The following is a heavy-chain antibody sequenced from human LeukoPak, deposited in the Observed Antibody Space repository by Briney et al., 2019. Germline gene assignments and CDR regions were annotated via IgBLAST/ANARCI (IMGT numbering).Heavy chain of an antibody. Sequence: PGGSLRLSCAASEFTFDDYGMSWVRQAPGKGLEWVSGITRYGDSIGYADSVRGRFTISRDNAKKSLYLQMNSLRGEDTAFYYCVRGLLRGPFDSWGRGTLVTVSS. CDR3: VRGLLRGPFDS. J-gene: IGHJ4*02. CDR2: ITRYGDSI. CDR1: EFTFDDYG. D-gene: IGHD3-16*01. V-gene: IGHV3-20*04.